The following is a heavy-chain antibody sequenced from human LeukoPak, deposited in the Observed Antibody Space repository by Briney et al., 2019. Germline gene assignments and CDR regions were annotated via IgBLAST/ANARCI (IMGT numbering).Heavy chain of an antibody. J-gene: IGHJ4*02. D-gene: IGHD1-1*01. CDR2: ISPNSGDT. CDR1: GYTFTGYH. CDR3: VRSGYNWGFDY. Sequence: GASVKVSCTASGYTFTGYHMHWVRQAPGQGLEWMGWISPNSGDTGFAQKFQGRVTMTRDTSTSTAYLELSRLRSDDTAVYYCVRSGYNWGFDYWGQGTLVTVSS. V-gene: IGHV1-2*02.